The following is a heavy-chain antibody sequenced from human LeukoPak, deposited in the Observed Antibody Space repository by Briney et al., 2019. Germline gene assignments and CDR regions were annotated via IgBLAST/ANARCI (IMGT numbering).Heavy chain of an antibody. D-gene: IGHD3-9*01. Sequence: GGSLRLSCAASGFTFSSYGMHWVRQAPGKGLEWVAVIWYDGSNKYYADSVKGRFTVSRDNSKNTLYLQMNSLRAEDTAVYYCARDADFDWLAPRGNAFDIWGQGTMVTVSS. J-gene: IGHJ3*02. CDR1: GFTFSSYG. V-gene: IGHV3-33*01. CDR2: IWYDGSNK. CDR3: ARDADFDWLAPRGNAFDI.